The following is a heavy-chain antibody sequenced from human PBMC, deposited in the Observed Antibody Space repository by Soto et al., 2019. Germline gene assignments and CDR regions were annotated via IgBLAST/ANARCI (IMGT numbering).Heavy chain of an antibody. Sequence: GGSLRLSCAASGFTFRDYYMSWIRQAPGKGLEWVSYISTSGTTIYYADSVKGRFTISRDNVKNSLYLQMNSLRAEDTAVYYCAGGRYSSSWYVAFDIWGQGTMVTVSS. CDR2: ISTSGTTI. J-gene: IGHJ3*02. CDR3: AGGRYSSSWYVAFDI. D-gene: IGHD6-13*01. CDR1: GFTFRDYY. V-gene: IGHV3-11*01.